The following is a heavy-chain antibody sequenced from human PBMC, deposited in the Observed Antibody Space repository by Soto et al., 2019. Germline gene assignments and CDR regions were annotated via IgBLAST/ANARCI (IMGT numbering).Heavy chain of an antibody. D-gene: IGHD2-8*02. Sequence: PGGSLRLSCVASGFSVDNIFMSWVRQAPGKGLQWVSTISDDGRTYYADSVKGRFSLSRDKSRNTLYLQMNRLRVEDTAVHYCSRDHSSGGYDYRGQGSLVTVSS. CDR1: GFSVDNIF. CDR2: ISDDGRT. J-gene: IGHJ4*02. CDR3: SRDHSSGGYDY. V-gene: IGHV3-53*01.